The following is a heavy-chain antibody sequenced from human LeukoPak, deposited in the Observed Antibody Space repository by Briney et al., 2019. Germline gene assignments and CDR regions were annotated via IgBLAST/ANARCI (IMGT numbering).Heavy chain of an antibody. V-gene: IGHV3-7*03. J-gene: IGHJ4*02. CDR1: GFTFSSYA. D-gene: IGHD2-2*01. CDR3: ARKLAPVFDY. Sequence: GGSLRLSCAASGFTFSSYAMSWVRQAPGKGLEWVANINQDESEKYYVDSVKGRFTISRDNAKKSLFLQMNSLRAEDTAVYYCARKLAPVFDYWGQGTLVTVSS. CDR2: INQDESEK.